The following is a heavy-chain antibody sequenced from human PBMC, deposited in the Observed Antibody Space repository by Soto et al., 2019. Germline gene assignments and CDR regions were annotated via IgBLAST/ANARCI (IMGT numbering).Heavy chain of an antibody. Sequence: PSETLSLTCTVSGGSISSYYWSWIRQPPGKGLEWIGYIYYSGNTYYNPSLKSRVTISVDTSKNQFSLKLTSVTAADTAVYYCARSVFPWGQGTLVTVSSVSFVSSGSSFGLAYWGQGTLVTVSS. D-gene: IGHD3-10*01. V-gene: IGHV4-59*06. CDR3: ARSVFPWGQGTLVTVSSVSFVSSGSSFGLAY. J-gene: IGHJ4*02. CDR1: GGSISSYY. CDR2: IYYSGNT.